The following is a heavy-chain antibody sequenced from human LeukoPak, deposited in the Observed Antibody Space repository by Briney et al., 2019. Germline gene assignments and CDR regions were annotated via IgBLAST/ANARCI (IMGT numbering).Heavy chain of an antibody. J-gene: IGHJ4*02. D-gene: IGHD3/OR15-3a*01. V-gene: IGHV4-59*01. CDR3: AREGTYYFDY. CDR1: SGSISSYY. Sequence: SETLSLTCTVSSGSISSYYWSWIRQPPGKGLEWIGYIYYSGSTNYNPSLKSRVTISVDTSKNQFSLKLSSVTAADTAVYYCAREGTYYFDYWGQGTLVTVSS. CDR2: IYYSGST.